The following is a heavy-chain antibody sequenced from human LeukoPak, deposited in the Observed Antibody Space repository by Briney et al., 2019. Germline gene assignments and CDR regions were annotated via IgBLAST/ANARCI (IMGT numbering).Heavy chain of an antibody. J-gene: IGHJ4*01. V-gene: IGHV1-8*03. CDR2: MNPNSGNT. CDR1: GYTFTSYD. Sequence: ASVKVSCKASGYTFTSYDINWVRQATGQGLEWMGWMNPNSGNTGYAQKVQGRVTITRNTSISTAYMELSSLRSEDTAVYYCARGLRVLAATPSPIGYWGQGTLVTASS. CDR3: ARGLRVLAATPSPIGY. D-gene: IGHD2-15*01.